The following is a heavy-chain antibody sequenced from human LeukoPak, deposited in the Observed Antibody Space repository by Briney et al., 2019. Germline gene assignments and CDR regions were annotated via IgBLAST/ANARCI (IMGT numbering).Heavy chain of an antibody. CDR1: GGSISSGGYY. CDR3: ARDLSVISAKGSAFDI. V-gene: IGHV4-31*03. D-gene: IGHD4-11*01. J-gene: IGHJ3*02. Sequence: SETLSLTCTVSGGSISSGGYYWSWIRQHPGKGLEWIGYIYYSGSTYYNPSLKSRVTISVDTSENQFSLKLSSVTAADTAVYYCARDLSVISAKGSAFDIWGQGTMVTVSS. CDR2: IYYSGST.